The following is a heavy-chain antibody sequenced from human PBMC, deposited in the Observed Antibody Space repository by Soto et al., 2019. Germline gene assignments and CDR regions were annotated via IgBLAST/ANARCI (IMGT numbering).Heavy chain of an antibody. CDR1: GGSISSSNW. CDR2: IYHSGST. D-gene: IGHD3-10*01. Sequence: QVQLQESGPGLVKPSGTLSLTCAVSGGSISSSNWWSWVLQPPGKGLEWSGEIYHSGSTNYNPSLKSRVTISVDKSKNQFSLKLSSVTAADTAVYYCARLYGSGSYSYYYYGMDVWGQGTTVTVSS. V-gene: IGHV4-4*02. J-gene: IGHJ6*02. CDR3: ARLYGSGSYSYYYYGMDV.